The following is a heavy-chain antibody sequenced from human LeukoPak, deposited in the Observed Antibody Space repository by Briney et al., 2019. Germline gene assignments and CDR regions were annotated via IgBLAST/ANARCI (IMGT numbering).Heavy chain of an antibody. CDR3: AVRDGHSTSSGDT. D-gene: IGHD6-6*01. CDR1: GGSFRNYY. CDR2: INQSGRT. V-gene: IGHV4-34*01. J-gene: IGHJ5*02. Sequence: SETLSLTCGFYGGSFRNYYWSCIRQFPGKGLEWIGEINQSGRTNYNPSLKTRLTISVDTAKNLFSLNLTSMTAADTATYYCAVRDGHSTSSGDTWGQGTLVTVSS.